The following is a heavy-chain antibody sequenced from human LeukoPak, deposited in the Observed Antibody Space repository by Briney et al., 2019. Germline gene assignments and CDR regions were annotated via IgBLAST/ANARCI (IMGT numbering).Heavy chain of an antibody. Sequence: PSETLSLTCTVSGGSISSSSYYWGWIRQPPGKGLEWIGSIYYSGSTYYNPSLKSRVTISVDTSKNQFSLKLSSVTAADTAVYYCAREGYYYGSGSYDWFDPWGQGTLITVSS. CDR1: GGSISSSSYY. CDR2: IYYSGST. D-gene: IGHD3-10*01. V-gene: IGHV4-39*07. J-gene: IGHJ5*02. CDR3: AREGYYYGSGSYDWFDP.